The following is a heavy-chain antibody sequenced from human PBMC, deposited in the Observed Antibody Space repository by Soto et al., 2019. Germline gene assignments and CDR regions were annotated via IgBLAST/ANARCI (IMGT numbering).Heavy chain of an antibody. V-gene: IGHV1-69*13. CDR3: ARGVYYDSRGYFFFF. Sequence: ASVKVSCKASGGTFSRYALSWVRQAPGQGPEWMGGIVPMFGTANYAQKFQGRVTITADESTSTAYMQLSSLRSEDTAVYYCARGVYYDSRGYFFFFWGQGTLVTVSS. J-gene: IGHJ4*02. CDR2: IVPMFGTA. D-gene: IGHD3-22*01. CDR1: GGTFSRYA.